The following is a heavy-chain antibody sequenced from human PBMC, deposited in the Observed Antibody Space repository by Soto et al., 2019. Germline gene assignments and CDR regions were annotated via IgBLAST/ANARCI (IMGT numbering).Heavy chain of an antibody. CDR2: IKQDGSEK. D-gene: IGHD3-16*02. Sequence: EVQLVESGGGLVQPGGSLRLSCAASGFTFSSYWMSWVRQAPGKGLEWVANIKQDGSEKYYVDSVKGRFTISRDNAKNSLYLQMNSLRAEDTAVYYCARDGYYDYVWGSYRYGAWFDPWGQGTLVTVSS. CDR3: ARDGYYDYVWGSYRYGAWFDP. J-gene: IGHJ5*02. CDR1: GFTFSSYW. V-gene: IGHV3-7*03.